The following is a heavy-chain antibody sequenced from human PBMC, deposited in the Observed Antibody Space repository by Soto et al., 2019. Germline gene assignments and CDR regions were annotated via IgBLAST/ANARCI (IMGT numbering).Heavy chain of an antibody. CDR1: GFTVSSNY. Sequence: GGSLRLCCAASGFTVSSNYMSWVRQAPGKGLEWVSVIYSGGSTYYADSVKGRFTISRDNSKNTLYLQMNSLRAEDTAVYYCARAGYSYGTGAFDIWGHGTMVT. D-gene: IGHD5-18*01. J-gene: IGHJ3*02. CDR3: ARAGYSYGTGAFDI. CDR2: IYSGGST. V-gene: IGHV3-66*01.